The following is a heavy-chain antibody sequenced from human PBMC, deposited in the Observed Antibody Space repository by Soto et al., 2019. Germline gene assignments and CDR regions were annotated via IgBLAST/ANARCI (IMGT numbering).Heavy chain of an antibody. CDR1: GGSVSSGSYY. CDR3: ARDHSPSGYYDSSGYFGY. CDR2: IYYSGST. D-gene: IGHD3-22*01. V-gene: IGHV4-61*01. J-gene: IGHJ4*02. Sequence: SETLSLTCTVSGGSVSSGSYYWSWIRQPPGKGLEWIGYIYYSGSTNYNPSLKSRVTISVDTSKNQFSLKLSSVTAADTAVYYCARDHSPSGYYDSSGYFGYWGQGTLVTAPQ.